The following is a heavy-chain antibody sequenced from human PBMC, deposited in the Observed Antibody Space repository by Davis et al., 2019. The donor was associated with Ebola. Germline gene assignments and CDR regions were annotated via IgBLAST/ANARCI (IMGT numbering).Heavy chain of an antibody. D-gene: IGHD2-21*02. J-gene: IGHJ6*02. CDR3: ARGHDSTYGMDV. CDR1: GYTFTGYY. V-gene: IGHV1-69*04. CDR2: IIPILGIA. Sequence: AASVKVSCKASGYTFTGYYMHWVRQAPGQGLEWMGRIIPILGIANYAQKFQGRVTITADKSTSTAYMDLSSLRSEDTAVYYCARGHDSTYGMDVWGQGTTVTVSS.